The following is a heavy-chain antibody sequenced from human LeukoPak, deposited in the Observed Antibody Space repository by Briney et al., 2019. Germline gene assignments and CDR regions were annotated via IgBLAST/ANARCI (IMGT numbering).Heavy chain of an antibody. CDR3: ARDKELSDYYYYYMGV. CDR2: ISGSMTTI. Sequence: GGSLRLSCVASGFTFGTYSMNWVRQAPGKGLEWVSYISGSMTTIYYADSVKGRFTISRDNAKNSLYLQMNSLRAEDTAVYYCARDKELSDYYYYYMGVWGKGTTVTVSS. CDR1: GFTFGTYS. D-gene: IGHD3-16*02. V-gene: IGHV3-48*01. J-gene: IGHJ6*03.